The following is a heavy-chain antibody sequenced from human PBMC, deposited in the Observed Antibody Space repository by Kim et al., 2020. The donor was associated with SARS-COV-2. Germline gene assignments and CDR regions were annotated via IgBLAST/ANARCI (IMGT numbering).Heavy chain of an antibody. V-gene: IGHV3-9*01. CDR1: GFTFDDYA. CDR3: AKDLRPGYSSGWFEP. CDR2: ISWNSGSI. J-gene: IGHJ5*02. D-gene: IGHD6-19*01. Sequence: GGSLRLSCAASGFTFDDYAMHWVRQAPGKGLEWVSGISWNSGSIGYADSVKGRFTISRDNAKNSLYLQMNSLRAEDTALYYCAKDLRPGYSSGWFEPWGQGTLVTVSS.